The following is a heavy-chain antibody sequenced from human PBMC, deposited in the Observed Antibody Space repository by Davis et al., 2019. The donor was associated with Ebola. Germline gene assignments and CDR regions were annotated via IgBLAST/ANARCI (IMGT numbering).Heavy chain of an antibody. D-gene: IGHD2-2*01. Sequence: GESLKISCTASGFTFSNYAMSWVRQAPGKGLEWVSTITAGGSKTYYADSVKGRATISRDNSNKAVQLQMNSLRTEDTAVYYCAKVYQVLGESHSYFYGMDVWGQGTTVTVSS. CDR3: AKVYQVLGESHSYFYGMDV. J-gene: IGHJ6*02. V-gene: IGHV3-23*01. CDR1: GFTFSNYA. CDR2: ITAGGSKT.